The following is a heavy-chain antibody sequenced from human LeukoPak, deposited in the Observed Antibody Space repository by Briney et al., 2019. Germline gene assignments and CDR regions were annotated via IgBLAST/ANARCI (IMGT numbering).Heavy chain of an antibody. CDR1: GFTFSSYG. V-gene: IGHV3-30*18. CDR3: AKPCGSYYLLDGFDI. Sequence: PGGSLRLSCAASGFTFSSYGTHWVRQAPGKGLEWVAVISYDGNNEFYADSVKGRFTISRDNSKNTLYLLMSSLRPEDTAVYYCAKPCGSYYLLDGFDIWGQGTMVTVSS. CDR2: ISYDGNNE. J-gene: IGHJ3*02. D-gene: IGHD1-26*01.